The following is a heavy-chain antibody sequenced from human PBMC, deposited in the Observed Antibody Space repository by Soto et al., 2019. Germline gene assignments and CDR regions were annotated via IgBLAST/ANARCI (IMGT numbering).Heavy chain of an antibody. CDR2: MNPNSGNT. Sequence: ASVKVSCKASGYTFTSYDINWVRQATGQGLEWMGWMNPNSGNTGYAQKFQGRVTMTRNTSISTAYMELSSLRSEDTAVFYFARGLSSTSYYYYYYMDVWGKGTTVTVSS. J-gene: IGHJ6*03. D-gene: IGHD2-2*01. CDR3: ARGLSSTSYYYYYYMDV. V-gene: IGHV1-8*01. CDR1: GYTFTSYD.